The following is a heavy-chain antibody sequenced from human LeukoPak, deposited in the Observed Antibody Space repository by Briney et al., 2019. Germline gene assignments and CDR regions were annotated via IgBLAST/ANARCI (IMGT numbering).Heavy chain of an antibody. Sequence: SETLSLTCTVSGGSISDYYWSWIRQPPRKGLEWIGYIYYSGGTNYNPSLKSRVTISVDTSKNQFSLKLSSVTAADTAVYYCARHRFTAGSGNDYWGQGTLVTVSS. V-gene: IGHV4-59*08. CDR2: IYYSGGT. J-gene: IGHJ4*02. CDR1: GGSISDYY. CDR3: ARHRFTAGSGNDY. D-gene: IGHD3-10*01.